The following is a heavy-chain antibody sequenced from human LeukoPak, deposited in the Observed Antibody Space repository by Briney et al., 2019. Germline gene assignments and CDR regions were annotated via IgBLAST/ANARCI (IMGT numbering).Heavy chain of an antibody. CDR3: ARANPLVGATAAEYFQH. CDR2: INPNSGGT. CDR1: GYTFTGYY. V-gene: IGHV1-2*02. Sequence: ASVKVSCKASGYTFTGYYMHWVRQAPGQGLEWMGWINPNSGGTNYAQKFQGRVTMTRDTSISTACMELSRLRSDDTAVYYCARANPLVGATAAEYFQHWGQGTLVTVSS. D-gene: IGHD1-26*01. J-gene: IGHJ1*01.